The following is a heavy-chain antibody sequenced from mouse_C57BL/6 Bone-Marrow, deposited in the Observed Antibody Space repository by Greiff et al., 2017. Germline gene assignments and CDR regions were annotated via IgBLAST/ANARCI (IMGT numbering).Heavy chain of an antibody. V-gene: IGHV1-81*01. CDR1: GYTFTSYG. Sequence: QVQLKESGAELARPGASVKLSCKASGYTFTSYGISWVKQRTGQGLEWIGEIYPRSGNTYYNEKFKGKDTLTADKSSSTAYMELRSLTSEDSAVYFCSQLVYYAMDYWGQGTSVTVSS. J-gene: IGHJ4*01. CDR3: SQLVYYAMDY. CDR2: IYPRSGNT. D-gene: IGHD4-1*02.